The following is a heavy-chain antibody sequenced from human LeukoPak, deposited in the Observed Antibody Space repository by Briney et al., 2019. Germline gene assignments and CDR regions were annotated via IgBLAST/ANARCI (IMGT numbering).Heavy chain of an antibody. Sequence: GGSLRLSCAASGFTFSSFGMHWVRQAPGKGLEWVTFIQFDGSKKYYSDSVKGRFTISRDNSKNTLYLQMNSLRAEDTAVYYCARDTLGGVDYWGQGTLVTVSS. J-gene: IGHJ4*02. CDR1: GFTFSSFG. D-gene: IGHD2/OR15-2a*01. CDR3: ARDTLGGVDY. CDR2: IQFDGSKK. V-gene: IGHV3-30*02.